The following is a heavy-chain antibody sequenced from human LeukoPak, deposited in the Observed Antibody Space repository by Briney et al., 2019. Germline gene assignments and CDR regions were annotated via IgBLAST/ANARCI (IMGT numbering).Heavy chain of an antibody. CDR2: HRGCCFTI. CDR1: GFNLSNYS. Sequence: GGSLRLSCAVSGFNLSNYSMNWVPPAPGKGLEVISYHRGCCFTIHYEECVKGRFTIFRDNAKNSLYRQMNSLKAEDKAVYYCARNKWVGDYGDEEAFDIWGQGTMVTVSS. J-gene: IGHJ3*02. V-gene: IGHV3-48*01. CDR3: ARNKWVGDYGDEEAFDI. D-gene: IGHD4-17*01.